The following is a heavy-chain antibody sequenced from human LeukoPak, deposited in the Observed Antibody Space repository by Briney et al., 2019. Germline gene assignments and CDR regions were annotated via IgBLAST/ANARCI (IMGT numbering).Heavy chain of an antibody. V-gene: IGHV3-43*01. CDR1: GFTFDGYT. D-gene: IGHD2-2*01. CDR3: AKDSVPAAMEGWFDP. CDR2: ISWDGGST. Sequence: QSGGSLRLSCAASGFTFDGYTMHWVRQAPGKGLEWVSLISWDGGSTYYADSVKGRFTISRDNSKNSLYLQMNSLRTEDTALYYCAKDSVPAAMEGWFDPWGQGTLVTVSS. J-gene: IGHJ5*02.